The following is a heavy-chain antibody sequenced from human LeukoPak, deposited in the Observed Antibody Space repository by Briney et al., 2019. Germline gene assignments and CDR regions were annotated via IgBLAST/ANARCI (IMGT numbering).Heavy chain of an antibody. CDR2: ISGSGGGT. CDR3: VRDHEWAFDY. V-gene: IGHV3-23*01. Sequence: GGSLRLSCAASGFTFSSYAMSWVRQTTGKGLEWVSAISGSGGGTYYADSVKGRFTISRDNSKSTLYLQMNSLRAEDTAVYFCVRDHEWAFDYWGQGTLDTVSS. D-gene: IGHD1-26*01. CDR1: GFTFSSYA. J-gene: IGHJ4*02.